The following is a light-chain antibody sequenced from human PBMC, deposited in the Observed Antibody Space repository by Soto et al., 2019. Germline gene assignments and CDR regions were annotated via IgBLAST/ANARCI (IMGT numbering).Light chain of an antibody. Sequence: DIQLTQSPSFLSASVGDRVTITCRASQGISSSLVWYQQRPGKAPKLLIYAASTLQSGVPSRFSGSGSGTEFTLTISSLQPEDFATYYCQQRNTYPITFGLGTRLEIK. CDR3: QQRNTYPIT. J-gene: IGKJ5*01. CDR1: QGISSS. V-gene: IGKV1-9*01. CDR2: AAS.